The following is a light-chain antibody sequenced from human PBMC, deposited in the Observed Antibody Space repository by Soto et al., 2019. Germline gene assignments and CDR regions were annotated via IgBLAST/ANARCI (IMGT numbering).Light chain of an antibody. CDR3: PQHSSSPPT. J-gene: IGKJ1*01. V-gene: IGKV1-17*01. Sequence: DIQMTQSPSSLSASVGDRVTITCRASQGIRNELGWYQQKPGKAPKRLIYAASSLQRGVPSRCSGSGSETEFTLTTSSLQPEDFATYFGPQHSSSPPTVGPGTRLEVK. CDR2: AAS. CDR1: QGIRNE.